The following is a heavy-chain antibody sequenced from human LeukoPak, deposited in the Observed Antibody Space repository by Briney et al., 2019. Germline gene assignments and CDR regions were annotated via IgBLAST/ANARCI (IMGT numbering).Heavy chain of an antibody. CDR2: IYYSGTT. V-gene: IGHV4-39*01. CDR1: GASVTSSRYY. J-gene: IGHJ4*02. CDR3: ARRWQQLGPHYFDY. Sequence: PSETLSLTCTVSGASVTSSRYYWGWIRQPPGKGLEWIGNIYYSGTTYYNLLLKSRVTTSVDTSKNQFSLKLSSVTAADTAVYYCARRWQQLGPHYFDYWGQGTLVTVSS. D-gene: IGHD6-13*01.